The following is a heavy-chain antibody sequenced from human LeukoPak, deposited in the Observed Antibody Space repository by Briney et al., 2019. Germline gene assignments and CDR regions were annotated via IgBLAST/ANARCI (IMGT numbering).Heavy chain of an antibody. V-gene: IGHV3-7*01. J-gene: IGHJ4*02. CDR3: TRVPRGYVWGSYRYNYFDY. D-gene: IGHD3-16*02. Sequence: GGSLRLSCAASGFTLSSYWMSWVRQAPGKGLEWVANIKQDGSEKYYVDSVKGRFTISRDNAKNSLYLQMNSLRAEDTAVYYCTRVPRGYVWGSYRYNYFDYWGQGTLVTVSS. CDR1: GFTLSSYW. CDR2: IKQDGSEK.